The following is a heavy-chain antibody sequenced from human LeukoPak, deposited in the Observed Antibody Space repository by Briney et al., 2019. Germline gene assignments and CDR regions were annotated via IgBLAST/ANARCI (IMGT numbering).Heavy chain of an antibody. J-gene: IGHJ6*03. CDR3: ARDPGYCSGGSCQYYYYYYMDV. Sequence: GVSLRLSCAASGLTLRSYEMNGVRQAPGKGREDGSYISRKGSTKFYADAVKDGFTIYRDKAETSLYLQMNSLSAEDTAVYYCARDPGYCSGGSCQYYYYYYMDVWGKGTTVTVSS. CDR1: GLTLRSYE. CDR2: ISRKGSTK. V-gene: IGHV3-48*03. D-gene: IGHD2-15*01.